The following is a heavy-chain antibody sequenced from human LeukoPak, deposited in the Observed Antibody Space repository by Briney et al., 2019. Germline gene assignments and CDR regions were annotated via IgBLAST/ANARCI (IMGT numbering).Heavy chain of an antibody. Sequence: SETLSLTCSVSGGSISSYYWSWIRQPPGKGLEWIGYIYYSGSTNYNPSLKSRVTISVGTSKNQFSLKLSSVTAADTAVYYCARDRVLGFGVVDCYSMDVWGQGTTVTVSS. CDR2: IYYSGST. CDR3: ARDRVLGFGVVDCYSMDV. D-gene: IGHD3-3*01. V-gene: IGHV4-59*01. CDR1: GGSISSYY. J-gene: IGHJ6*02.